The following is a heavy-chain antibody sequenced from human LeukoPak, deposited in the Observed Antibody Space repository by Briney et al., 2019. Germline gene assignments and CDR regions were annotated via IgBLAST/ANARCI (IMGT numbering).Heavy chain of an antibody. Sequence: GGSLRLSCAASGFTFSDHFMTWIRQAPGKGLEWISYTSNSGSIIYYADSVKGRFTISRDNAKKSLYLQMNSLGVEDTAVCYCAGGAKSTFDYWGQGTPVTVSS. CDR2: TSNSGSII. CDR1: GFTFSDHF. V-gene: IGHV3-11*01. CDR3: AGGAKSTFDY. D-gene: IGHD4-17*01. J-gene: IGHJ4*02.